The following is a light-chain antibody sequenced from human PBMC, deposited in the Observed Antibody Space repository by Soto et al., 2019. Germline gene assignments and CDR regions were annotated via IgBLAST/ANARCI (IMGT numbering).Light chain of an antibody. Sequence: EIVLTQSPGTLSLSPGERATLSCRASQSVSSSYLAWYQQKPGQPPRLLISGASSRATGTPDRFSGSGSETDFTLTISRLEPEDFAVYYCQQYGSSPLTFGGGTKVEIK. CDR2: GAS. J-gene: IGKJ4*01. CDR1: QSVSSSY. CDR3: QQYGSSPLT. V-gene: IGKV3-20*01.